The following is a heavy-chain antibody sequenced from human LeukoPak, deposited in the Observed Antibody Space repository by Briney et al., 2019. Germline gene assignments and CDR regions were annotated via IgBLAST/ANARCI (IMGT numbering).Heavy chain of an antibody. V-gene: IGHV1-69*05. CDR1: GYTFTSYD. D-gene: IGHD3-16*01. CDR3: ARGDGHKMHAFDI. CDR2: IIPIFGTA. J-gene: IGHJ3*02. Sequence: ASVKVSCKASGYTFTSYDINWVRQATGQGLEWMGRIIPIFGTANYAQKFQGRVTITTDESTSTAYMELSSLRSEDTAVYYCARGDGHKMHAFDIWGQGTMVTVSS.